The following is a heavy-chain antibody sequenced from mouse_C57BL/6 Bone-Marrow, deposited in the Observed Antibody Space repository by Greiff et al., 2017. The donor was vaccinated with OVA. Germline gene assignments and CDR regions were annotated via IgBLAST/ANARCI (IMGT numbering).Heavy chain of an antibody. CDR1: GYTFTGYW. Sequence: QVQLKQSGAELMKPGASVKLSCKATGYTFTGYWIEWVKQRPGHGLEWIGEILPGSGSTNYNEKFKGKATFTADTSSNTAYMELRSLTSEDSAVYYCTPYGSSKDFDYWGQGTTLTVSS. V-gene: IGHV1-9*01. CDR3: TPYGSSKDFDY. CDR2: ILPGSGST. D-gene: IGHD1-1*01. J-gene: IGHJ2*01.